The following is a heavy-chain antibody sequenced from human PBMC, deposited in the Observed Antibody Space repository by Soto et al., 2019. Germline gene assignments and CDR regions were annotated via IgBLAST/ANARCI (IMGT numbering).Heavy chain of an antibody. Sequence: QVQLVQSGAEVKKPGASVELSCKASGYTFSSYEIHWVRQAPGQGLEWVGWINGGDGNTKSSQRFHGRVTFSRDRSATTAYMQLSSLRSEDTGVYYCARFCHGDRRLDFWGRGTMVTVSS. V-gene: IGHV1-3*01. CDR1: GYTFSSYE. CDR3: ARFCHGDRRLDF. D-gene: IGHD4-17*01. CDR2: INGGDGNT. J-gene: IGHJ3*01.